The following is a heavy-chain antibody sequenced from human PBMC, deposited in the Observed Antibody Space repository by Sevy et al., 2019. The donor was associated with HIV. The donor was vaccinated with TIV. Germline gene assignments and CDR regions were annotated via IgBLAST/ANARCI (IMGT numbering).Heavy chain of an antibody. J-gene: IGHJ3*02. V-gene: IGHV4-39*01. D-gene: IGHD3-10*01. CDR1: GGSISNSDSY. Sequence: SETLSLTCTVSGGSISNSDSYWGWIRQPPGKGLGWSGSIYYSGSTYYNPSLKSRVTLSVDTSKNQFSLKVNSVTAADTALYYCARRRVEDYYGSGTPPLVNGPFDIWGQGTMVTVSS. CDR3: ARRRVEDYYGSGTPPLVNGPFDI. CDR2: IYYSGST.